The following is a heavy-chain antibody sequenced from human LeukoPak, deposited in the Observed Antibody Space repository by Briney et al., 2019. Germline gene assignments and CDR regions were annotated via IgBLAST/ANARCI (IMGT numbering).Heavy chain of an antibody. CDR1: GGTFSSYA. D-gene: IGHD6-13*01. V-gene: IGHV1-8*03. CDR2: MNPNSGNT. CDR3: ARNKEGIAAAGTDNYFDY. J-gene: IGHJ4*02. Sequence: ASVKVSCKASGGTFSSYAISWVRQATGQGLEWMGWMNPNSGNTGYAQKFQGRVTITRNTSISTAYMELSSLRSEDTAVYYCARNKEGIAAAGTDNYFDYWGQGTLVTVSS.